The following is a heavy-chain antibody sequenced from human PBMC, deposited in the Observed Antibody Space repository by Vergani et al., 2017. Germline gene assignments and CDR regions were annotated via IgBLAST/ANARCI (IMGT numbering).Heavy chain of an antibody. CDR3: ARGGHDDYGLSYCYMDV. CDR2: ISYSGST. CDR1: GGSISSGGYY. J-gene: IGHJ6*03. Sequence: QVQLQESGPGLVKPSQTLSLTCTVSGGSISSGGYYWSWIRQPPGKGLEWIGYISYSGSTYYNPSLKRRVTISVDTSKNQFSLTLSSVTAADTAVYYCARGGHDDYGLSYCYMDVWGKGSTVTVSS. D-gene: IGHD4-17*01. V-gene: IGHV4-31*03.